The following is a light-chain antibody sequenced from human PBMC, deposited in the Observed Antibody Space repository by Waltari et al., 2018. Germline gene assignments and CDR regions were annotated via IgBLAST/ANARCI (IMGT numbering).Light chain of an antibody. Sequence: QSALTQPASVSGSPGQAITISCTGTSSDVGGYGYVSWYQQHPGKAPKLIIYDVSNLPSGFSSRLPGSKLGNTASLTISGLQADDEADYYCNSYTSSSSLFGGGTRLTVL. J-gene: IGLJ2*01. CDR1: SSDVGGYGY. V-gene: IGLV2-14*03. CDR2: DVS. CDR3: NSYTSSSSL.